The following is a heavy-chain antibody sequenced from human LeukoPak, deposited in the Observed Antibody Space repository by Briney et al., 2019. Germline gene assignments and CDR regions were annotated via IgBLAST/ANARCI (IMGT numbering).Heavy chain of an antibody. V-gene: IGHV4-4*07. CDR2: TYTSGST. Sequence: SDTLSLTCTVSGGSISSYHWSWLRQPAGKGLEWIGRTYTSGSTNYNPSLMSRVTMSVDTSKNQFSLKLSSVTAADTAVYYCARGYYGSEGNFDYWGQGTLVTVSS. CDR1: GGSISSYH. CDR3: ARGYYGSEGNFDY. J-gene: IGHJ4*02. D-gene: IGHD3-10*01.